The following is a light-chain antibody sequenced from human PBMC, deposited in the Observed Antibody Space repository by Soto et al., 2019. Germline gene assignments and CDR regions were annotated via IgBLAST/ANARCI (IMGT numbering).Light chain of an antibody. CDR3: QQYNNWPLT. V-gene: IGKV3-15*01. J-gene: IGKJ4*01. CDR1: QSVSSN. CDR2: GAS. Sequence: EIVMTQSPATLSVSPGERATLSCRASQSVSSNLAWYQQKPGQAPRFLIYGASIRATGIPVRFSGSGSGTEFTLTISSLQSEDFAVYYCQQYNNWPLTFGGGTKVEIK.